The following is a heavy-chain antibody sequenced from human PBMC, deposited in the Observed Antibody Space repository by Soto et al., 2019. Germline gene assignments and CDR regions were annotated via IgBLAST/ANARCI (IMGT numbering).Heavy chain of an antibody. CDR2: IWYDGSNK. J-gene: IGHJ4*02. Sequence: QVQLVESGGGVVQPGRSLRLSCAASGFAFSSYGMHWVRQTPGKGLEWVALIWYDGSNKYYADSVKGRFTISRDNSKKPLYLQMHSLRAEDTAVYFCARSPPGVAGRYDFDFWGQGTLVTVSS. CDR3: ARSPPGVAGRYDFDF. D-gene: IGHD6-6*01. CDR1: GFAFSSYG. V-gene: IGHV3-33*01.